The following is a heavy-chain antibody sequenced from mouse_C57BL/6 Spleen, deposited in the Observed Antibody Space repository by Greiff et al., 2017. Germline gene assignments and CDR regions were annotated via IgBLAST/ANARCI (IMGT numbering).Heavy chain of an antibody. CDR2: IRSKSNNYAT. Sequence: EVQLVESGGGLVQPKGSLKLSCAASGFSFNTYAMNWVRQAPGKGLEWVARIRSKSNNYATYYADSVKDRFTISRDDSESILYLQMNNLKTEDTAMYYCVRGAYYYGSSYDFDYWGQGTTLTVSS. D-gene: IGHD1-1*01. CDR3: VRGAYYYGSSYDFDY. J-gene: IGHJ2*01. CDR1: GFSFNTYA. V-gene: IGHV10-1*01.